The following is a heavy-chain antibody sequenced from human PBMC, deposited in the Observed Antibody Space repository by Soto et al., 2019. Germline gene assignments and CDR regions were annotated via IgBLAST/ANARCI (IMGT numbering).Heavy chain of an antibody. CDR1: GGSISSSSYY. D-gene: IGHD6-13*01. J-gene: IGHJ6*02. CDR3: ARLGSSRAQAGIDV. Sequence: PSETLSLTGTISGGSISSSSYYWGGIRQPPGKGLEWIGSIYYSGSTYYNPSLKSRVTISVDTSKNQFSLKLSSVTAADTAVYYCARLGSSRAQAGIDVWGQGTTVTVSS. CDR2: IYYSGST. V-gene: IGHV4-39*01.